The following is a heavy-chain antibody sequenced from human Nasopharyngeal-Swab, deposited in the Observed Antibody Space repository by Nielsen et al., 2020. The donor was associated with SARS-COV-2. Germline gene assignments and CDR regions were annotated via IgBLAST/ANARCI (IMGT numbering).Heavy chain of an antibody. Sequence: SLKISCAASGFSFDDYAMHWARQAPGKGLEWVSGISWNSGRIGYADSVKGRFTISRDNAKNSLFLQMNSLRAEDTALYYCAKDLGIAVAGTGHDLWGQGTLVTVSS. J-gene: IGHJ5*02. V-gene: IGHV3-9*01. CDR1: GFSFDDYA. CDR2: ISWNSGRI. D-gene: IGHD6-19*01. CDR3: AKDLGIAVAGTGHDL.